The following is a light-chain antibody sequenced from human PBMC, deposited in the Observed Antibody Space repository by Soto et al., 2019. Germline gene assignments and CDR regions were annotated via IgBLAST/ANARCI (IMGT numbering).Light chain of an antibody. Sequence: DIRMTQSPSSLSASVGDRVTITCRASQDIRNDLGWYQQKPGRAPRRLIYAASNLQSGVPSRFSGSGSGTEFTLTINSLQPEDFANYYCLEHSLYPLLTFGGGTKVDI. CDR3: LEHSLYPLLT. V-gene: IGKV1-17*01. J-gene: IGKJ4*01. CDR2: AAS. CDR1: QDIRND.